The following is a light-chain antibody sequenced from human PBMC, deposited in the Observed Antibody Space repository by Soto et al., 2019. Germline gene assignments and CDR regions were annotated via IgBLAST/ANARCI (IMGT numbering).Light chain of an antibody. CDR1: SNDVGGYNF. CDR3: ISYTNSNTWV. V-gene: IGLV2-14*03. J-gene: IGLJ3*02. Sequence: QSALTQPASVSGSPGQSITISCTGTSNDVGGYNFVSWYQQYPGKAPKLMIYEVSNRPSGVSNRFSGSKSANTASLTISGLQAEDEADYYCISYTNSNTWVFGGGTQLTVL. CDR2: EVS.